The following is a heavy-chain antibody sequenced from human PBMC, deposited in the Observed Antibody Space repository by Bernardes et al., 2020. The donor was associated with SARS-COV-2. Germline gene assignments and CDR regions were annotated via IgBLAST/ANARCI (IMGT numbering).Heavy chain of an antibody. Sequence: GGSLRLSCAASGFSFRSQGMHWVRQAPGKGLEWVAAISDDYAPNKYYADCVKGRFTISRDNSKNTLYLQMNSLRAEDTAVYYCERWDGSGTKYFGYWGQGTLVTVS. D-gene: IGHD3-10*01. CDR2: ISDDYAPNK. V-gene: IGHV3-33*01. J-gene: IGHJ4*02. CDR1: GFSFRSQG. CDR3: ERWDGSGTKYFGY.